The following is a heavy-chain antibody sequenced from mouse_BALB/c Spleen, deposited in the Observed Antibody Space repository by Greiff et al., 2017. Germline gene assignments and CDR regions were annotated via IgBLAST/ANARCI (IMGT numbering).Heavy chain of an antibody. CDR2: ILPGSGST. CDR3: ASQAYGNAMDY. V-gene: IGHV1-9*01. D-gene: IGHD1-1*01. Sequence: QVQLQQSGAELMKPGASVKISCKATGYTFSSYWIEWVKQRPGHGLEWIGEILPGSGSTNYNEKFKGKATFTADTSSNTAYMQLSSLTSEDSAVYYCASQAYGNAMDYWGQGTSVTVSS. J-gene: IGHJ4*01. CDR1: GYTFSSYW.